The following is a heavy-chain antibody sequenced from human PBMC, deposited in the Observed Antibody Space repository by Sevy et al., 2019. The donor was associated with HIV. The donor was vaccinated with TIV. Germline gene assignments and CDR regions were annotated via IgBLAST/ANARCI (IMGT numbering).Heavy chain of an antibody. J-gene: IGHJ6*02. CDR2: ISSTSSTI. D-gene: IGHD5-12*01. CDR1: GFTFSSYS. V-gene: IGHV3-48*01. CDR3: ARNGGYAVYGMDF. Sequence: GGSLRLSCAASGFTFSSYSMNWVRQAPGKGLEWISYISSTSSTIYYADSVKGRFTISRDNAKNSLYLQMNSLRAEDTAVYYCARNGGYAVYGMDFWGQGTTVTVSS.